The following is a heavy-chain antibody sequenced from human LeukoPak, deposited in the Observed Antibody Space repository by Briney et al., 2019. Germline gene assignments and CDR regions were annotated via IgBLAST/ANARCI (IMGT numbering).Heavy chain of an antibody. D-gene: IGHD3-3*01. Sequence: SETLSLTCAVYGGSFSGYYWSWIRQPPGKGLEWIGEINHSGSTNYNPSLKSRVTISVDTSKNQFSLKLSSVTAADTAVYYCATGGDDFWSGTDYWGQGTLVTVSS. CDR3: ATGGDDFWSGTDY. J-gene: IGHJ4*02. V-gene: IGHV4-34*01. CDR2: INHSGST. CDR1: GGSFSGYY.